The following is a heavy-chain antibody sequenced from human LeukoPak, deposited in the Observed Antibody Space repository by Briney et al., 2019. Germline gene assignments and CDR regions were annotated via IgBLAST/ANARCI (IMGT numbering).Heavy chain of an antibody. V-gene: IGHV4-31*03. J-gene: IGHJ3*02. CDR2: IYYSGST. CDR3: ARLNDPQWDVAAFDI. D-gene: IGHD1-1*01. Sequence: PSQTLSLTCTVSGGSISSGGYYWSWIRQHPGKGLEWIGYIYYSGSTYYNPSLKSRVTISVDTSKNQFSLKLSSVTAADTAVYYCARLNDPQWDVAAFDIWGQGTMVTVSS. CDR1: GGSISSGGYY.